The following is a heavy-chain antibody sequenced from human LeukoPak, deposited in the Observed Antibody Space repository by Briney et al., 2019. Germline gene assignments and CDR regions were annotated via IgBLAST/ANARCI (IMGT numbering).Heavy chain of an antibody. J-gene: IGHJ4*02. CDR2: VYYSGTT. CDR3: ARKDYYFDY. V-gene: IGHV4-39*07. CDR1: GGSINSDNYY. Sequence: SETLSLTCTVSGGSINSDNYYWGWIRQPPGKGLEWIGTVYYSGTTYYNPSLKSRVTISVDTSKNQFSLKLSSVTAADTAVYYCARKDYYFDYWGQGTLVTVSS.